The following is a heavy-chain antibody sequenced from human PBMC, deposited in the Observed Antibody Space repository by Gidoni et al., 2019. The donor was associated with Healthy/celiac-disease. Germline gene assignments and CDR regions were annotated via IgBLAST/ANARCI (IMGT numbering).Heavy chain of an antibody. Sequence: QLQLQESGPGLVQPSETLSLTCTVSGGSISSSSYYWGWLRQPPGKGLEWIGSIYYSGSNYYNPSLKSRVTISVDTSKNQFSLKLSSVTAADTAGYYCARDGNWNYLMDKKYGMDVWGQGTTVTVSS. V-gene: IGHV4-39*02. J-gene: IGHJ6*02. D-gene: IGHD1-7*01. CDR3: ARDGNWNYLMDKKYGMDV. CDR1: GGSISSSSYY. CDR2: IYYSGSN.